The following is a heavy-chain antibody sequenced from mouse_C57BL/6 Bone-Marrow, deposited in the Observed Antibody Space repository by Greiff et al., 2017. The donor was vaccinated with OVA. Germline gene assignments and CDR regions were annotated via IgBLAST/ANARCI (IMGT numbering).Heavy chain of an antibody. V-gene: IGHV1-39*01. CDR3: AREGLLQETYYAMDY. CDR1: GYSFTDYN. CDR2: INPNYGTT. J-gene: IGHJ4*01. D-gene: IGHD2-3*01. Sequence: EVKLQQSGPELVKPGASVKISCKASGYSFTDYNMNWVKQSNGKSLEWIGVINPNYGTTSYNQKFKGKATLTVDQSSSTAYMQLNSLTSEDSAVYYCAREGLLQETYYAMDYWGQGTSVTVSS.